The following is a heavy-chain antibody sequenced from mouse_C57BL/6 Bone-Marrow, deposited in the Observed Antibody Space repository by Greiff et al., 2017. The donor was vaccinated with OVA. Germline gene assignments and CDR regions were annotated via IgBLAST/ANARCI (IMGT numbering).Heavy chain of an antibody. Sequence: QVQLKQPGAELVRPGSSVKLSCKASGYTFTSYWMDWVKQRPGQGLEWIGNIYPSDSETHYNQKFKDKATLTVDKSSSTAYMQLSSLTSEDSAVYYGARYGYGSYFDYWGQGTTLTVSS. D-gene: IGHD1-1*01. CDR3: ARYGYGSYFDY. CDR2: IYPSDSET. CDR1: GYTFTSYW. V-gene: IGHV1-61*01. J-gene: IGHJ2*01.